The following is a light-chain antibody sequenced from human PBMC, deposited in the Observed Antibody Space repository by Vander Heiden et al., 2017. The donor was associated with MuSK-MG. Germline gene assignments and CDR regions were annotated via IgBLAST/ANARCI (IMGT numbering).Light chain of an antibody. V-gene: IGKV1-39*01. J-gene: IGKJ4*01. CDR2: TAS. CDR1: QSISSY. Sequence: DIQMTQSPSSLSASLGDRVTITCRASQSISSYLNWYQQKPGKAPKLLIYTASNLQSGVPSRFSGSGSGTDFTLTISSLQPEDFATYYCQQSYSTPLTFGGGTEVDIK. CDR3: QQSYSTPLT.